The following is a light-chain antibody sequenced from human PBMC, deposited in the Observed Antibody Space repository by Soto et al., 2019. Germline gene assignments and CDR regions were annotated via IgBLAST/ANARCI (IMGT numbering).Light chain of an antibody. CDR2: DVS. V-gene: IGLV2-11*01. CDR3: CSYAGSYTLV. J-gene: IGLJ3*02. CDR1: SSDVGGYNY. Sequence: QSVLTQPRSVSGSPGQSVTISCTGTSSDVGGYNYVSWYQQHPGKAPKLMIYDVSKRPSGVPDRFSGSKSCNTASLTISGVEAEDEAYYYCCSYAGSYTLVFGGGTKLTVL.